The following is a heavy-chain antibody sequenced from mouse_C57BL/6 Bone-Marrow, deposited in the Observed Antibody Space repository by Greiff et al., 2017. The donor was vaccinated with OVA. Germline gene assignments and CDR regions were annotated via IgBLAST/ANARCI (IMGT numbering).Heavy chain of an antibody. V-gene: IGHV1-15*01. J-gene: IGHJ3*01. CDR1: GYTFTDYE. CDR2: IDPETGGT. CDR3: TRLGSKGDFAY. Sequence: QVQLKQSGAELVRPGASVTLSCKASGYTFTDYEMHWVKQTPVHGLEWIGAIDPETGGTAYNQKFKGKAILTADKSSSTAYMELRSLTSEDSAVYYCTRLGSKGDFAYWGQGTLVTVSA. D-gene: IGHD2-5*01.